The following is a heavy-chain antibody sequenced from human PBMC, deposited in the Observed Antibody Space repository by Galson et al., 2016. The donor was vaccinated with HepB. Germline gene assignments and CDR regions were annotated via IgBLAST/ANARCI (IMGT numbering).Heavy chain of an antibody. J-gene: IGHJ4*02. Sequence: SLRLSCAASGFTFDDYTMHWVRQAPGKGLEWVSGIRSNTATIGYADSVRGRFTISRDNAKNSLYLQMNSLRPEDTAFYYCAKQRTDTYGPFDYWGQGTLVTVSS. D-gene: IGHD5-18*01. CDR1: GFTFDDYT. CDR2: IRSNTATI. V-gene: IGHV3-9*01. CDR3: AKQRTDTYGPFDY.